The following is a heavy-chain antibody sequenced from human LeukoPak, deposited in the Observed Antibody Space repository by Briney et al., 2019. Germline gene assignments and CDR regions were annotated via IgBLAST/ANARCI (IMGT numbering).Heavy chain of an antibody. Sequence: SQTLSLTCTVSGGSISSGGYYWSWIRQHPGKGLEWIGYIYYSGSTYYNPSLKSRVTISVDTSKNQFSLKLSSVTAADTAVYYCARDRPDYGAERFAYWGQGTLVTVSS. CDR2: IYYSGST. CDR3: ARDRPDYGAERFAY. CDR1: GGSISSGGYY. V-gene: IGHV4-31*03. D-gene: IGHD4-17*01. J-gene: IGHJ4*02.